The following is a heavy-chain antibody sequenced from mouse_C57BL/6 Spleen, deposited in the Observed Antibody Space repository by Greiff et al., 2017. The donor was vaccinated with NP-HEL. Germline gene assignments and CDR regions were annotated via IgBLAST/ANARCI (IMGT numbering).Heavy chain of an antibody. D-gene: IGHD2-12*01. CDR2: IDPEDGET. CDR1: GFNIKDYY. Sequence: VQLQQSGAELVKPGASVKLSCTASGFNIKDYYMHWVKQRTEQGLEWIGRIDPEDGETNYAPKFQGKATITADTSSNTAYLQLSSLTSEDTAVYYYASPSVTTDFDYWGQGTTLTVSS. J-gene: IGHJ2*01. CDR3: ASPSVTTDFDY. V-gene: IGHV14-2*01.